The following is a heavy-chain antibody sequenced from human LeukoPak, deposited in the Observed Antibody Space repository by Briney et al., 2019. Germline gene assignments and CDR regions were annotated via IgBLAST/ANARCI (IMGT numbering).Heavy chain of an antibody. Sequence: PGGSLRLSCAASGFTFNNAWMSWVRQAPGKGLEWISYISTSGSHTTYADSVKGRFTISRDNANNALYLQMASLRAEDTAVYYCARLLGGYSDYWGQGTLVTVSS. CDR2: ISTSGSHT. CDR3: ARLLGGYSDY. J-gene: IGHJ4*02. D-gene: IGHD5-18*01. V-gene: IGHV3-11*03. CDR1: GFTFNNAW.